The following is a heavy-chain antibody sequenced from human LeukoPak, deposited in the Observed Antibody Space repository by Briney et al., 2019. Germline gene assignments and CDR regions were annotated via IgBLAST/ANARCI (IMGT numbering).Heavy chain of an antibody. CDR2: IRYDGSNK. V-gene: IGHV3-30*02. J-gene: IGHJ4*02. CDR3: AKEFDSSSWFRYFDY. CDR1: GFTFSSYG. Sequence: GGSLRLSCAASGFTFSSYGMHWVRQAPGKGLEWVAFIRYDGSNKYYADSVKGRFTISRDNSKNTLYLQMNSLRAEDTAVYYCAKEFDSSSWFRYFDYWGQGTLVTVSS. D-gene: IGHD6-13*01.